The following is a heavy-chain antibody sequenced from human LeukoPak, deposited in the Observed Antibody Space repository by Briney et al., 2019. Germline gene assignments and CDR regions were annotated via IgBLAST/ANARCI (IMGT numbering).Heavy chain of an antibody. Sequence: PSETLSLTCAVYGESLSNYYWSWIRQPPGKGLEWIGEINHYGSTNYNPSLKSRVTISVDTSKNQFSLKLSSVTAADTAVYYCARDLCWGCFDDWGQGNLVTVSS. V-gene: IGHV4-34*01. J-gene: IGHJ4*02. CDR3: ARDLCWGCFDD. CDR2: INHYGST. CDR1: GESLSNYY. D-gene: IGHD3-10*02.